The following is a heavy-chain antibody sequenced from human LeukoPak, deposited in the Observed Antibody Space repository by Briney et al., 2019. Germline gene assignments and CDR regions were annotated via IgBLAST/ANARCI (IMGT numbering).Heavy chain of an antibody. CDR3: ARELAPVYGEDPYTFDY. J-gene: IGHJ4*02. Sequence: SVKVSCKASGGTFSSYAISWVRQAPGQGLEWMGGIIPIFGTANYAQKFQGRVTITADESTSTAYMELSSLRSEDTAVYYCARELAPVYGEDPYTFDYWAREPWSPSPQ. CDR1: GGTFSSYA. V-gene: IGHV1-69*01. D-gene: IGHD4-17*01. CDR2: IIPIFGTA.